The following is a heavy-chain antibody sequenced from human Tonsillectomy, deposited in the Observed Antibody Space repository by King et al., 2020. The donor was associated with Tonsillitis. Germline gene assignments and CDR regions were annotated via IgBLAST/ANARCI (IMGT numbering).Heavy chain of an antibody. CDR2: TYHSGST. CDR1: GGSISDYY. D-gene: IGHD3-9*01. Sequence: VQLQESGPGLVKPSETLSLTCTVSGGSISDYYWSWIRQPPGKGLEWIGYTYHSGSTKYNPSLKSRVTLLLDTSNNQFSLRLRSVTAADTAIYYCARAHDFDWALDYWGQGALVTVSS. J-gene: IGHJ4*02. CDR3: ARAHDFDWALDY. V-gene: IGHV4-59*01.